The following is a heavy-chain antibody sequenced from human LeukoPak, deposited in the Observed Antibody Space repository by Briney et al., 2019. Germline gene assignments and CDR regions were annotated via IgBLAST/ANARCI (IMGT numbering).Heavy chain of an antibody. V-gene: IGHV1-2*02. CDR2: INPNSGGT. CDR3: ARDFVAATYYFDY. J-gene: IGHJ4*02. CDR1: GYTFTSYG. Sequence: GASVKVSCKASGYTFTSYGISWVRQAPGQGLEWMGWINPNSGGTNYAQKFQGRVTMTRDTSISTAYMELSRLRSDDTAVYYCARDFVAATYYFDYWGQGTLVTVSS. D-gene: IGHD5-12*01.